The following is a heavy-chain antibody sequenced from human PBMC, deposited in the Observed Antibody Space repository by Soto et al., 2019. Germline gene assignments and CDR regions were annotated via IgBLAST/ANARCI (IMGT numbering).Heavy chain of an antibody. CDR1: GFTFNSYA. CDR2: IRDSGGST. CDR3: AKDGGNYPWISFYMAA. D-gene: IGHD4-4*01. J-gene: IGHJ6*03. V-gene: IGHV3-23*01. Sequence: GGSLRLSCAASGFTFNSYAMSWVRQAPGKGLEWVSAIRDSGGSTYYADSVKGRFTISRDNSKNTVYMQMNSLRPEDTAVYYCAKDGGNYPWISFYMAAWGKGTTVTVSS.